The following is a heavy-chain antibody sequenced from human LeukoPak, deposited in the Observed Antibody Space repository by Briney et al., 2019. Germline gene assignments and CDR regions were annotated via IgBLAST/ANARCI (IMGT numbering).Heavy chain of an antibody. D-gene: IGHD3-9*01. J-gene: IGHJ4*02. CDR2: INPNSGGT. Sequence: ASVKVSCKASGYTFTSHGISWVRQAPGQGLEWMGWINPNSGGTNYAQKFQGRVTMTWDTSISTAYMELSRLRSDDTAVYYCARGKSPLRYFDWPRGYWGQGTLVTVSS. CDR1: GYTFTSHG. CDR3: ARGKSPLRYFDWPRGY. V-gene: IGHV1-2*02.